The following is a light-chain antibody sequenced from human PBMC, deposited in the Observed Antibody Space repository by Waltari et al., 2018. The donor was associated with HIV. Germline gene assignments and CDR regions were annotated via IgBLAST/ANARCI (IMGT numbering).Light chain of an antibody. CDR1: QTVSYTSNDKSY. J-gene: IGKJ4*01. V-gene: IGKV4-1*01. CDR2: GVS. Sequence: VLTQSPKFLTVSQGERSTINGTSSQTVSYTSNDKSYLAWYQHQPGQPPKLRVSGVSSRPPGVPVRFRGSGSGTSFTLTIHNLQPEDVGIYYCQQYYTTPLFGGGTKVEI. CDR3: QQYYTTPL.